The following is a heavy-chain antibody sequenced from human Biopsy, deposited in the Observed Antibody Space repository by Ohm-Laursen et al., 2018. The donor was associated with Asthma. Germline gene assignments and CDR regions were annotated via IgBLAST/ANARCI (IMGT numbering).Heavy chain of an antibody. CDR1: GFTFSSYG. V-gene: IGHV3-33*05. Sequence: SLRLSCAASGFTFSSYGMDWVRQAPGKGLEWVALMSYDGSIKDYADSVKGRFTISRDNSMNTLYLHMNSLRVEDTTVYYCARGLDYSGRSGFDYWGQGTLVTVSS. J-gene: IGHJ4*02. D-gene: IGHD3-10*01. CDR2: MSYDGSIK. CDR3: ARGLDYSGRSGFDY.